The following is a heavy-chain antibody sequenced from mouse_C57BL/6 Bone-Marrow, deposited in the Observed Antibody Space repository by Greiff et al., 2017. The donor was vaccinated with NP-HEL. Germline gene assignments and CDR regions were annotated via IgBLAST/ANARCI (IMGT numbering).Heavy chain of an antibody. J-gene: IGHJ1*03. CDR2: ISNLAYSI. V-gene: IGHV5-15*01. D-gene: IGHD1-1*01. CDR1: GFTFSDYG. Sequence: DVHLVESGGGLVQPGGSLKLSCAASGFTFSDYGMAWVRQAPRKGPEWVAFISNLAYSIYYADTVTGRFTISRENAKNTLYLEMSSLRSEDTAMYYCARHGDYYGSSSYWYFDVWGTGTTVTVSS. CDR3: ARHGDYYGSSSYWYFDV.